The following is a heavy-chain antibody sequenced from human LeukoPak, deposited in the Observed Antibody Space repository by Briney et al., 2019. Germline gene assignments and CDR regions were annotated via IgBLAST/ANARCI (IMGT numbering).Heavy chain of an antibody. CDR1: AFTFSNHW. J-gene: IGHJ4*02. D-gene: IGHD4-11*01. V-gene: IGHV3-7*03. CDR3: AKGRVTYDY. Sequence: GGSLRLSCAASAFTFSNHWMSWVRQAPGKGLEWVASIKPDGSEKYYVDSVKGRFTISRDHAKNSLYLQMNSLRAEDTAVYYCAKGRVTYDYWGQGTLVTVSS. CDR2: IKPDGSEK.